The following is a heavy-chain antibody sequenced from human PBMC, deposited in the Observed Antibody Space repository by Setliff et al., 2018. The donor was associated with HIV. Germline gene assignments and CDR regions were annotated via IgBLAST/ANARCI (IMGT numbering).Heavy chain of an antibody. CDR1: GFTFTSHS. J-gene: IGHJ4*02. CDR3: ATDRGTY. V-gene: IGHV3-21*04. D-gene: IGHD1-7*01. Sequence: PGGSLRLSCVTSGFTFTSHSMNWVRLRPGKGLEWVASISGSGTYTHYADSVRGRFTVSRDNAKNSLWLQLDSLKVEDTAVYYCATDRGTYWGQGTLVTVSS. CDR2: ISGSGTYT.